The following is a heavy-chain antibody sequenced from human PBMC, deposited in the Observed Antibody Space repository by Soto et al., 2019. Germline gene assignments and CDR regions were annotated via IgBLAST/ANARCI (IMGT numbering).Heavy chain of an antibody. CDR2: ISAYNGNT. V-gene: IGHV1-18*04. CDR1: GYTFTSYG. CDR3: ARELLWFGESPLDYYYYGMDV. J-gene: IGHJ6*02. Sequence: ASVKVSCKASGYTFTSYGISWVRQAPGQGLEWMGWISAYNGNTNYAQKLQGRVTMTTDTSTSTAYMELRSLRSDDTAVYYCARELLWFGESPLDYYYYGMDVWGQGTTVTVSS. D-gene: IGHD3-10*01.